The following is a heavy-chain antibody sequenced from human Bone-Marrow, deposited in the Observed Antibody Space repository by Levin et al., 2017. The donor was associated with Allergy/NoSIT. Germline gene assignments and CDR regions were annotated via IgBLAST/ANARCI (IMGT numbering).Heavy chain of an antibody. CDR3: GTDVGIAVADRNY. V-gene: IGHV3-7*01. CDR2: IEKDGNEM. J-gene: IGHJ4*02. Sequence: GGSLRLSCAASGFTFNLYWMNWIRQAPGKGLEWVANIEKDGNEMHYVDSVEGRFTISRDNAKNVLYLEMSSLRVEDTALYYSGTDVGIAVADRNYWGQGVLVTVSS. CDR1: GFTFNLYW. D-gene: IGHD6-19*01.